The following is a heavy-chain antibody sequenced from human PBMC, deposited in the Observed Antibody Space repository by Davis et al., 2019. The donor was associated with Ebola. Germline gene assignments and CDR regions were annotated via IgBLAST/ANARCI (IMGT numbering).Heavy chain of an antibody. CDR3: ARGGSSGYDFSVDY. CDR1: GGSISSYY. J-gene: IGHJ4*02. Sequence: SETLSLTCTVSGGSISSYYWSWIRQPPGKGLEWIGEINYSGSTNYNPSLKGRVTISVDTSKNQFSLKLSSVTAADTAVYYCARGGSSGYDFSVDYWGQGTLVTVSS. CDR2: INYSGST. D-gene: IGHD5-12*01. V-gene: IGHV4-34*01.